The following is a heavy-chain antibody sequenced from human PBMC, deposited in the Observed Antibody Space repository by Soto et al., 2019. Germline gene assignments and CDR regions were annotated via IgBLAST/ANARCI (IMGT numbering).Heavy chain of an antibody. D-gene: IGHD2-21*02. CDR2: IRSKANSYAT. Sequence: EVQLVESGGGLVQPGGSLKLSCAASGFTFSGSAMHWVRQASGKGLEWVGRIRSKANSYATAYAASVKGRFTISRDDSKNTAYLQMNSVKTGDTAVYYCTQPGPEKQAIAYCGGDCTYYFDYWGQGTLVTVSS. J-gene: IGHJ4*02. CDR1: GFTFSGSA. V-gene: IGHV3-73*02. CDR3: TQPGPEKQAIAYCGGDCTYYFDY.